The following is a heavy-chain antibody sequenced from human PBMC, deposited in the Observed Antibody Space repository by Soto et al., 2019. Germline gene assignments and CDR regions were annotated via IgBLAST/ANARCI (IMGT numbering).Heavy chain of an antibody. CDR2: IIPISAPA. V-gene: IGHV1-69*01. CDR3: AGTSWNYYYGMDV. CDR1: GVTFSSYT. D-gene: IGHD6-13*01. J-gene: IGHJ6*02. Sequence: QVQLVQSGAEVKKSGSSVKVSCKASGVTFSSYTISWVRQAPGQGLEWMGGIIPISAPANYAQKFQGRVTITADESTSTAYMELSRLRFEDTAVYYCAGTSWNYYYGMDVWGQGTTVTVSS.